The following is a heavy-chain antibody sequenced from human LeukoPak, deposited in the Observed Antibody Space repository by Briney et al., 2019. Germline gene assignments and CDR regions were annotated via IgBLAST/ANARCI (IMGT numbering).Heavy chain of an antibody. CDR2: INPNSGGT. D-gene: IGHD3-9*01. Sequence: ASVKVSCKASGYTFSGYYMHWERQAPGQGLEWMGRINPNSGGTNYVQKFQGRVTMTRDTSISTAYMELSRLRSDDTAVYYCARVREDYDILTGYLYYFDYWGQGTLVTVSS. CDR3: ARVREDYDILTGYLYYFDY. J-gene: IGHJ4*02. CDR1: GYTFSGYY. V-gene: IGHV1-2*06.